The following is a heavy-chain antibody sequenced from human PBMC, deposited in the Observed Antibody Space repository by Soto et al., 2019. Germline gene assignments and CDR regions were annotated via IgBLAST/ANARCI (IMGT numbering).Heavy chain of an antibody. J-gene: IGHJ3*02. V-gene: IGHV4-31*03. CDR3: ARVNPDHDAFDI. CDR2: IYYSGST. D-gene: IGHD2-21*01. CDR1: GGSISSGGYY. Sequence: PSETLSLTCTVSGGSISSGGYYWSWIRQHPGKGLEWIGYIYYSGSTNYNPSLKSRVTISVDTSKNQFSLKLSSVTAADTAVYYCARVNPDHDAFDIWGPGTMVTVSS.